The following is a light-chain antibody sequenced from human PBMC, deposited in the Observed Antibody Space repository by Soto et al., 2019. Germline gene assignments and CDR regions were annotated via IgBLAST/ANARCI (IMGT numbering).Light chain of an antibody. J-gene: IGKJ1*01. CDR3: LQYGSSQWT. CDR1: QSVSSSY. CDR2: GAS. Sequence: EIVLTQSPGTLSLSPGERATLSCRASQSVSSSYLAWYQQKPGQAPRLLIYGASSRATGIPDRFSGSGSGTDFTLTISRLEPEDLAVDYCLQYGSSQWTFGQGTQGASK. V-gene: IGKV3-20*01.